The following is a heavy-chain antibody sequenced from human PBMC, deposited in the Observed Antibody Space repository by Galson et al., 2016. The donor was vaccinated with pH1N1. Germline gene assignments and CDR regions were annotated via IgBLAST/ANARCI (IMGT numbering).Heavy chain of an antibody. D-gene: IGHD4-17*01. CDR1: GYRFPSSW. V-gene: IGHV5-51*03. J-gene: IGHJ3*02. Sequence: QSGAEVTKPGESLKISCKGSGYRFPSSWIGWVRQMPGKGLEWMGIIYLGGSLIRYSPSFQDQVTISSDKSISTAYLQWISLRASDTAMYYCARQYDFGDYRGNAFDIWGQGTVVIVSS. CDR2: IYLGGSLI. CDR3: ARQYDFGDYRGNAFDI.